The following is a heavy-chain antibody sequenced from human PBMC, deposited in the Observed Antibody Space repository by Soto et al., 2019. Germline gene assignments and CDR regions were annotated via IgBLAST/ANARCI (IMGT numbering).Heavy chain of an antibody. Sequence: SETLSLTCAVYGGSFSGYYWSWIRQPPGKGLEWIGEINHSGSTNYNPSLKSRVTISVDTSKNQFSLKLSSVTAADTAVYYCARGPKRGLQLEDYFDYWGQGTLVTVSS. CDR1: GGSFSGYY. D-gene: IGHD1-1*01. CDR3: ARGPKRGLQLEDYFDY. J-gene: IGHJ4*02. CDR2: INHSGST. V-gene: IGHV4-34*01.